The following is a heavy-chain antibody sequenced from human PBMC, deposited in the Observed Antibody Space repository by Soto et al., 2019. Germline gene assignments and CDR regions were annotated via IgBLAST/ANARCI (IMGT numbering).Heavy chain of an antibody. D-gene: IGHD3-9*01. CDR1: GGNISSYY. Sequence: SETMSLTCTVAGGNISSYYWSWIRQKTGKGLEWIGYIYYSGSTNYNPSLKSRVTISVDTSKNQFSLKLSSVTAADTAVYYCARVPIIYDILTGYYTDAFDIWGQGTMVTVSS. CDR3: ARVPIIYDILTGYYTDAFDI. CDR2: IYYSGST. J-gene: IGHJ3*02. V-gene: IGHV4-59*01.